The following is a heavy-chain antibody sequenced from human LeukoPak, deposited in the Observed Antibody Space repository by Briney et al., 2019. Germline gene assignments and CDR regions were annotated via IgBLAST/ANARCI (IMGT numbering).Heavy chain of an antibody. V-gene: IGHV3-30-3*01. D-gene: IGHD3-9*01. Sequence: GGSLRLSCAASGFTFSSYAMHWVRQAPGKGLEWVAVISYDGSSKYYADSVKGRFTISRDNSKNALYLQMNSLRAEDTAVYYCARQPSETGYYYSFDYWGQGTLVTASS. CDR2: ISYDGSSK. J-gene: IGHJ4*02. CDR1: GFTFSSYA. CDR3: ARQPSETGYYYSFDY.